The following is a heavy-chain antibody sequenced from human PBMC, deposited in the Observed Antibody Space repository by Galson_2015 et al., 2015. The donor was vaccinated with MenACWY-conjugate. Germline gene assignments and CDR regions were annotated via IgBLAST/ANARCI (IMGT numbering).Heavy chain of an antibody. V-gene: IGHV3-23*01. CDR1: GFTFSSYA. Sequence: SLRLSCAASGFTFSSYAMSWVRQAPGKGLEWVSAISGSGGSTYYADSVKGRFTISRDNSKNTLYLQMNSLRAEDTAVYYCAKELGAYPPSGGPFDYWGQGTLVTVSS. D-gene: IGHD3-16*01. CDR2: ISGSGGST. CDR3: AKELGAYPPSGGPFDY. J-gene: IGHJ4*02.